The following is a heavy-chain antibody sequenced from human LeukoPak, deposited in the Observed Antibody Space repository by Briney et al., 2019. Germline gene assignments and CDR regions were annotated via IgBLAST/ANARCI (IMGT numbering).Heavy chain of an antibody. J-gene: IGHJ4*02. CDR3: ARDREEWLPLDY. CDR2: IIPIFGTA. Sequence: ASVKVSCKASGGTFSSYAISWVRQAPGQGLEWMGGIIPIFGTANYAQKFQGRVTMTRDTSTSTVYMELSSLRSEDTAVYYCARDREEWLPLDYWGQGTLVTVSS. V-gene: IGHV1-69*05. CDR1: GGTFSSYA. D-gene: IGHD6-19*01.